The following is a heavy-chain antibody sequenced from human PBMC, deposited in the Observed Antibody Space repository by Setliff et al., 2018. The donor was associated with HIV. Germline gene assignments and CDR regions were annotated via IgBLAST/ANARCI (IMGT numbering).Heavy chain of an antibody. CDR1: GYSISSGYY. CDR3: ARSPLYSGYERYYFDY. D-gene: IGHD5-12*01. Sequence: SETLSLTCPVSGYSISSGYYWGWVRQPPGKGLEWIGEIYHSGSTNYNPSLKSRVTISLDRSKTQFSLKLSSVTAADTAVYYCARSPLYSGYERYYFDYWGQGTLVTVS. V-gene: IGHV4-38-2*01. J-gene: IGHJ4*02. CDR2: IYHSGST.